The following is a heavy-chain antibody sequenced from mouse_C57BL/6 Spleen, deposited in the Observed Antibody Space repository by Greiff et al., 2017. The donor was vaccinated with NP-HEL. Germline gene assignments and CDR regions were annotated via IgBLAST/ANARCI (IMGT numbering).Heavy chain of an antibody. CDR1: GIHCLSPF. CDR2: ISNFSYRI. D-gene: IGHD2-3*01. V-gene: IGHV5-15*01. J-gene: IGHJ2*01. Sequence: EVQGVESGGGLVHPGGSLKLSCAASGIHCLSPFMPFFLPCPINGPELLAFISNFSYRIYYADTVTGRFTISRENAKNTLYLEMSSLRSEDTAMYYCARHDGHFDYWGQGTTLTVSS. CDR3: ARHDGHFDY.